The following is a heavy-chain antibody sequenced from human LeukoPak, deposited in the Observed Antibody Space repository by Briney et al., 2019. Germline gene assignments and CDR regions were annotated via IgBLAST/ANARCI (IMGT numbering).Heavy chain of an antibody. V-gene: IGHV3-7*01. Sequence: GGSLRLSCAASGFTFSSYWMSWVRQAPGKGLEWVANIKQDGSEKYYVDSVKGRFTISRDNAKNSLYLQMNSLRAEDTAVYYCARDTRAVRFLEWAKYGMDVWGQGTTATVSS. CDR1: GFTFSSYW. CDR3: ARDTRAVRFLEWAKYGMDV. CDR2: IKQDGSEK. J-gene: IGHJ6*02. D-gene: IGHD3-3*01.